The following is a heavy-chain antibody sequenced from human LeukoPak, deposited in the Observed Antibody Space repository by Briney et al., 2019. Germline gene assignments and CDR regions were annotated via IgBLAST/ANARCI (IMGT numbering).Heavy chain of an antibody. CDR3: ARGFDSKSTYFDY. V-gene: IGHV4-31*03. CDR1: GGSISSGGYY. D-gene: IGHD5-12*01. CDR2: IYYSGST. J-gene: IGHJ4*02. Sequence: SQTLSLTCTVSGGSISSGGYYWSWIRQHPGKGLEWIGYIYYSGSTYYNPSLKSRVTISVDTSKNQFSLNLRSVTAADTAVYYCARGFDSKSTYFDYWGQGTLVTVSS.